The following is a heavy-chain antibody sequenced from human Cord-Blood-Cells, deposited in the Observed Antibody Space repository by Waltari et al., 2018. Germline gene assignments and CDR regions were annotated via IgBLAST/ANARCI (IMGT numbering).Heavy chain of an antibody. CDR1: GFTFSSYG. Sequence: QVQLVESGGGVVQPGRSLRLSCAASGFTFSSYGIHWVRQAPGKGLEWVAVISYDGSNKYYADSVKGRFTISRDNSKNTLYLQMNSLRAEDTAVYYCAKDSGGSYFDYWGQGTLVTVSS. V-gene: IGHV3-30*18. J-gene: IGHJ4*02. D-gene: IGHD1-26*01. CDR2: ISYDGSNK. CDR3: AKDSGGSYFDY.